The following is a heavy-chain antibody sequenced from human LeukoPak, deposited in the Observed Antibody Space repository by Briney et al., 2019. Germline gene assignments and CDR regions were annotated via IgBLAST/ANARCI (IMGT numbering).Heavy chain of an antibody. Sequence: PSETLSLTCTVSGGSISSYYWSWIRQPPGKGLEWIGYIYYSGSTNYNPSLKSRVTISVDTSKNQFSLKLSSVTAADTAVYYCARDQASRGFWSGTSNWFDPWGQGTLVTVSS. D-gene: IGHD3-3*01. V-gene: IGHV4-59*01. J-gene: IGHJ5*02. CDR1: GGSISSYY. CDR3: ARDQASRGFWSGTSNWFDP. CDR2: IYYSGST.